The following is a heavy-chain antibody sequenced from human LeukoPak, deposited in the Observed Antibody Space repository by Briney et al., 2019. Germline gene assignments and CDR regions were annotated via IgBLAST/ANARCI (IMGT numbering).Heavy chain of an antibody. CDR1: GGSINNYKW. D-gene: IGHD3-10*01. CDR3: ARDGASYYDH. V-gene: IGHV4-4*02. CDR2: IFYTGSP. Sequence: SETLSLTCAVSGGSINNYKWWSWIRQSPGKGLEWLGEIFYTGSPNYNPSFKSRITMSVDKSNNQFSLILTSVTVADTAVYYCARDGASYYDHWGQGILVTVTS. J-gene: IGHJ5*02.